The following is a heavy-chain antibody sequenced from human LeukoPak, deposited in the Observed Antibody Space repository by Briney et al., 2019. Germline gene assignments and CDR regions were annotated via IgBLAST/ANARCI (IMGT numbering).Heavy chain of an antibody. CDR3: AREDDTSGYYGMDV. D-gene: IGHD3-22*01. CDR1: GYTFTGYY. V-gene: IGHV1-2*02. J-gene: IGHJ6*02. Sequence: ASVKVSCKASGYTFTGYYVHWVRQAPGQGLEWMGWINPNSGGTNYPQKFQGRVTMTRETSISTAYMELSRLRSDDTAVYYCAREDDTSGYYGMDVWGQGTTVTVSS. CDR2: INPNSGGT.